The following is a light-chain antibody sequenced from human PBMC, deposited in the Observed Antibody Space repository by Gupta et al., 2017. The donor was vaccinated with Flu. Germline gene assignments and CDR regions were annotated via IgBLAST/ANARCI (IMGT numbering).Light chain of an antibody. CDR2: KAS. J-gene: IGKJ1*01. Sequence: PSTLSASVGDRVTITCRASQSISSWLAWYQQKPGKAPKLLIYKASRVESGVPSRFSGSGSGTXFTLTIXSRQPDDFATYYCQHENSSSWTFGXGTKVEIK. CDR1: QSISSW. V-gene: IGKV1-5*03. CDR3: QHENSSSWT.